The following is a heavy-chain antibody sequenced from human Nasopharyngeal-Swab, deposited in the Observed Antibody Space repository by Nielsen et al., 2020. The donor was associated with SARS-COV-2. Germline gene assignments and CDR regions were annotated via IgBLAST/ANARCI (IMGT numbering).Heavy chain of an antibody. Sequence: SETLSLTCAVYGGSFSVYDWSWIRQSPGKGLEWIGEINHSGSSKHNPSLKSRVTLSLDTSKNQFSLKLSSVTAADTAVYYCARRVTSFTVIAVVMTGGISYFDYWSQGILVTVSS. CDR3: ARRVTSFTVIAVVMTGGISYFDY. V-gene: IGHV4-34*01. CDR2: INHSGSS. D-gene: IGHD3-22*01. J-gene: IGHJ4*02. CDR1: GGSFSVYD.